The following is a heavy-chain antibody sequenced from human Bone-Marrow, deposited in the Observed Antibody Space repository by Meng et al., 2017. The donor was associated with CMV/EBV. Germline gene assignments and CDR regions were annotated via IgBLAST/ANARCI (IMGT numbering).Heavy chain of an antibody. Sequence: SLKISCAASGFTFDDYAMHWVRQVPGKGLEWVSGISRSSGSVGYADSVQGRFTISRDNAKNSLYLQMNSLRTEDTALYYCAKRGGYDGLYYFDYCGQGTLVTVSS. CDR3: AKRGGYDGLYYFDY. V-gene: IGHV3-9*01. CDR1: GFTFDDYA. D-gene: IGHD5-12*01. J-gene: IGHJ4*02. CDR2: ISRSSGSV.